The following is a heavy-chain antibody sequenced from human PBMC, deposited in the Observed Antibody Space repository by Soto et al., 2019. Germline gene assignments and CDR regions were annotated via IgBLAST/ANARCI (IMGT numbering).Heavy chain of an antibody. CDR2: TYYRSKWYN. D-gene: IGHD6-13*01. J-gene: IGHJ6*03. V-gene: IGHV6-1*01. Sequence: SQTLSLTCAISGDSASSNSAAWNWIRQSPSRGLEWLGRTYYRSKWYNDYAVSVKSRITINPDTSKNQFSLQLNSVTPEDTAVYYCARGALYSSSWYYYYMDVWGKGTTVTVSS. CDR3: ARGALYSSSWYYYYMDV. CDR1: GDSASSNSAA.